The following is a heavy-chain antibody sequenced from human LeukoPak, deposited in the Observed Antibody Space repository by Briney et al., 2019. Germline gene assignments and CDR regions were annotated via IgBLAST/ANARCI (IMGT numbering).Heavy chain of an antibody. CDR3: ASLGVVVAANAGGPEFDP. J-gene: IGHJ5*02. Sequence: PGGSLRLSCAASGFTFSSYAMHWVRQAPGKGLEWVAVISYDGSNKYYADSVMGRFTISRDNSKNTLYLQMNSLRAEDTAVYYCASLGVVVAANAGGPEFDPWGQGTLVTVSS. V-gene: IGHV3-30-3*01. D-gene: IGHD2-15*01. CDR1: GFTFSSYA. CDR2: ISYDGSNK.